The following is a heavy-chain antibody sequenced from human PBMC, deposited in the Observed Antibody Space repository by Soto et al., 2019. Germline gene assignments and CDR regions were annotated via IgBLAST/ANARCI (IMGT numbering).Heavy chain of an antibody. CDR3: ARDSGAYTSPQGWFDP. Sequence: PGGSLRLFCAASGFTFSIYVMTGARQDPGKGLEWIGEIYHSGSTNYNPSLKSRVTISVDKSKNQFSLKLSSMTAADTAVYYCARDSGAYTSPQGWFDPWGQGTLLTVSS. V-gene: IGHV4-4*02. CDR1: GFTFSIYVM. D-gene: IGHD6-13*01. J-gene: IGHJ5*02. CDR2: IYHSGST.